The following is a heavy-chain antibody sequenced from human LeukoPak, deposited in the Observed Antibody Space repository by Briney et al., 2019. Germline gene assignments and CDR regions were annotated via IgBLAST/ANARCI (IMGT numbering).Heavy chain of an antibody. J-gene: IGHJ4*02. CDR3: ARIGRSPSGGYDY. D-gene: IGHD1-26*01. CDR1: GGSFSGYY. V-gene: IGHV4-34*01. Sequence: PSETLSLTCAVYGGSFSGYYWSWIRQPPGKGLEWIGEINHSGSTNYNPSLKSRVTISVDTSKNQFSLKLSSVTAADTAVYYCARIGRSPSGGYDYWGQRTLVTVSS. CDR2: INHSGST.